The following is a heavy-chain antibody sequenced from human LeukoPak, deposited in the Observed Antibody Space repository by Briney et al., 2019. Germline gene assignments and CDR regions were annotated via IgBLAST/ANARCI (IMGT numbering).Heavy chain of an antibody. D-gene: IGHD3-10*01. Sequence: VASVKVSCKASGYTFTGYYMHWVRQAPGQGLEWMGWINPNSGGTNYAQKFQGWVTMTRDTSISTAYMELSRLRSDDTAVYYCARAWPITMVRGVILGPGDYGMDVWGQGTTVTVSS. CDR3: ARAWPITMVRGVILGPGDYGMDV. J-gene: IGHJ6*02. CDR2: INPNSGGT. V-gene: IGHV1-2*04. CDR1: GYTFTGYY.